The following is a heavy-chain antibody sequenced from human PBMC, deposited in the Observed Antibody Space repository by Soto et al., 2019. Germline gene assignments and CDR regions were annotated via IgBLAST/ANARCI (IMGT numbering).Heavy chain of an antibody. CDR1: GDSVSSNSAA. CDR3: ARVICNNWNFCNGMDV. CDR2: TYYRSKWYN. D-gene: IGHD1-7*01. J-gene: IGHJ6*01. Sequence: SQTLSLTCAISGDSVSSNSAAWNWIRQSPSRGLEWLVRTYYRSKWYNDYAVSVKSRITINPDTSKNQFSLQLNSVTPEDTAVYYCARVICNNWNFCNGMDVWGQGTKVTVSS. V-gene: IGHV6-1*01.